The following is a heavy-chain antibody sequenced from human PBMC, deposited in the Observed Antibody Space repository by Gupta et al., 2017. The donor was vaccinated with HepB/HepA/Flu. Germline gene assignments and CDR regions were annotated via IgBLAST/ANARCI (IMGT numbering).Heavy chain of an antibody. J-gene: IGHJ4*02. CDR1: GFTFSRNA. D-gene: IGHD1-26*01. CDR2: MSNSGANT. CDR3: VKGGWDFVWDV. V-gene: IGHV3-23*01. Sequence: EVQLLESGGGLVQPGGSLRLSCAASGFTFSRNAMTWVRQAPGQGLEWVSSMSNSGANTYYADSVKGRFTISRDNSKNTLFLQMNSLRAEDTAVYYCVKGGWDFVWDVWGQGTLLTVSS.